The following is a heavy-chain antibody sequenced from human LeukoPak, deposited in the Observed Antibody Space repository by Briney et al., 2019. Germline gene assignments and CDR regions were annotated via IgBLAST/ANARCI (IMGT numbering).Heavy chain of an antibody. Sequence: ASVKVSCKASGYTFTSYGISWVRQAPGQGLEWMGWISAYNGNTNYAQKLQGRVTMTTDTSTSTAYMELRSLRSDDTAVYYCARDRDYDILTGKRYYYYYMDVWGKGTTVTISS. CDR2: ISAYNGNT. V-gene: IGHV1-18*01. D-gene: IGHD3-9*01. J-gene: IGHJ6*03. CDR1: GYTFTSYG. CDR3: ARDRDYDILTGKRYYYYYMDV.